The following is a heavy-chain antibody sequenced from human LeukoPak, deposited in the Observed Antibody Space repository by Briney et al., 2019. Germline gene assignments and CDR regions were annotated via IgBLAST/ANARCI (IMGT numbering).Heavy chain of an antibody. CDR3: ARGGPFTMIVTDAFDI. CDR1: GDSVSSDSYY. J-gene: IGHJ3*02. CDR2: IYYSGST. V-gene: IGHV4-61*01. D-gene: IGHD3-22*01. Sequence: SETLSLTCSVSGDSVSSDSYYWSWIRQPPGKGLEWIGYIYYSGSTNYNPSLKSRVTISVDTSKNQFSLKLSSVTAADTAVYYCARGGPFTMIVTDAFDIWGQGTMVTVSS.